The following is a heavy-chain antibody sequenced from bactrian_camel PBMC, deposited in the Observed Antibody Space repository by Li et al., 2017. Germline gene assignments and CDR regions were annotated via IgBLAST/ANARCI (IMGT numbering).Heavy chain of an antibody. J-gene: IGHJ6*01. CDR2: VDFDGRT. V-gene: IGHV3S26*01. CDR3: AADPLRYCRVGTDFGS. D-gene: IGHD3*01. Sequence: HVQLVESGGGSVQGGGSLRLSCAASGDTYSRYCLGWFRQAPGKEREGVAAVDFDGRTSHADSVKGRFTVSKDNVKNTLYLQMDSLKPEDTATYYCAADPLRYCRVGTDFGSWGQGTQVTVS. CDR1: GDTYSRYC.